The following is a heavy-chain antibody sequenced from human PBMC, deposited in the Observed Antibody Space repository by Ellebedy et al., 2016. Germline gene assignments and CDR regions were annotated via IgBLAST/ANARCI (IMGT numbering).Heavy chain of an antibody. Sequence: GESLKISCEGSGYNFGNYWISWVRQTPGKGLEWVATIDPSDSYITYGPSFQGHVAITADESISTAYLKWSSLQASDTAIYYGARPNGDSFDYWGPGTSVTVTS. J-gene: IGHJ4*02. CDR3: ARPNGDSFDY. D-gene: IGHD5-12*01. V-gene: IGHV5-10-1*01. CDR1: GYNFGNYW. CDR2: IDPSDSYI.